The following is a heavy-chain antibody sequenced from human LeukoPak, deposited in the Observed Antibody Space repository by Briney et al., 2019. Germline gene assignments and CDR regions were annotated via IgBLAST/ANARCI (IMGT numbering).Heavy chain of an antibody. V-gene: IGHV4-34*01. D-gene: IGHD1-26*01. CDR2: INHSGST. J-gene: IGHJ4*02. Sequence: SETLSLTCAVYGVSFSGYYWSWLRQPPGKGLKWIGEINHSGSTNYNPSLKSRVTISVDTSKNQFSLKLSSVTAADTAVYYCARGRKGELPHYFDYWGQGTLVTVSS. CDR3: ARGRKGELPHYFDY. CDR1: GVSFSGYY.